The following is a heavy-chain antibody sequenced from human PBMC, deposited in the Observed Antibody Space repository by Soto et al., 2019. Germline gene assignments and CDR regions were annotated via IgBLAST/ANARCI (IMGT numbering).Heavy chain of an antibody. D-gene: IGHD2-15*01. J-gene: IGHJ6*02. CDR3: ARDYECSGGTCSYYFGMDV. CDR1: GYTFTTYG. Sequence: ASVKVSCKASGYTFTTYGISWVRQAPGQGLEWMGWISAYNGNTKYAQKLQGRVTMATDTSTSTAYMELRSLRSDDTAVYYCARDYECSGGTCSYYFGMDVWGQGTTVTVSS. V-gene: IGHV1-18*01. CDR2: ISAYNGNT.